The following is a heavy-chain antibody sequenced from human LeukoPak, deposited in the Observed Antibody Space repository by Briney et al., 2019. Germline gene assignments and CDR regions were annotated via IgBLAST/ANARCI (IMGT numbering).Heavy chain of an antibody. D-gene: IGHD6-13*01. Sequence: SETLSLTCAVYGGSFSGYYWSWIRQPPGKGLEWIGEINHSGSTNYNPSLKSRVTISVDTSKNQFSLKLSSVTAADTAVYYCARRRIAAAGTSLGYWGQGTLVTVSS. J-gene: IGHJ4*02. CDR3: ARRRIAAAGTSLGY. CDR2: INHSGST. V-gene: IGHV4-34*01. CDR1: GGSFSGYY.